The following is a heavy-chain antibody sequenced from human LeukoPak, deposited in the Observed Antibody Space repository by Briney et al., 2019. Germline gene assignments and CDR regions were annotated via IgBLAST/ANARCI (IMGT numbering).Heavy chain of an antibody. Sequence: SETLSLTCSVSGGSISRYYWSWTRQPPGKGLEWIGYISNSGSTSYNPSLKSRVTISVDASKNQFSLKLTSVTAADTAVYYCARPWGTSPSDWGQGTLVTVSS. V-gene: IGHV4-59*01. D-gene: IGHD3-16*01. J-gene: IGHJ4*02. CDR1: GGSISRYY. CDR2: ISNSGST. CDR3: ARPWGTSPSD.